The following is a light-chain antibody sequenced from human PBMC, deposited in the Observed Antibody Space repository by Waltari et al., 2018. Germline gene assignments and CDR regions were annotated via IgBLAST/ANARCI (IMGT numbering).Light chain of an antibody. J-gene: IGKJ5*01. CDR3: QQLNSYPIT. Sequence: DIQLTQSPPFLSAPVGDRVTISSRASQGINSYLAWYQQKPGKAPKLLIYAASTLQSGVPSRFSGSGFGTEFTLTITSLQPEDFATYYCQQLNSYPITFGQGTRLEI. CDR2: AAS. V-gene: IGKV1-9*01. CDR1: QGINSY.